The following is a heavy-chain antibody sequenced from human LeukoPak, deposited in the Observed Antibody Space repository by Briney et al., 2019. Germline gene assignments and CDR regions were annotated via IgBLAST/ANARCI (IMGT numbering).Heavy chain of an antibody. J-gene: IGHJ6*02. D-gene: IGHD1-26*01. CDR3: ASNDRVRATSPSYYYYGMDV. CDR1: GFTFSSYT. V-gene: IGHV3-30-3*01. CDR2: ISCVMDDI. Sequence: PGRSLRLSCAASGFTFSSYTMHWVRHAPGTGLGWVSDISCVMDDINYADSVKGRFTISRDKSKKTLYLQMNSLRAEDTAVYYCASNDRVRATSPSYYYYGMDVWGQGTTVTVSS.